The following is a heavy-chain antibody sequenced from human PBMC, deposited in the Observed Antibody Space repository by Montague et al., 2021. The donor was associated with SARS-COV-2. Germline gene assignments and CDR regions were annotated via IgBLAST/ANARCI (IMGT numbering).Heavy chain of an antibody. D-gene: IGHD5-24*01. V-gene: IGHV4-59*12. J-gene: IGHJ2*01. CDR3: ARDGYNAHQNYWYFDL. Sequence: SETLSPTRTVSGGSISTYYWSWIRQPPGKGLEWIGYIYYSGSTNYSPSLKSRVTISVDTSKNQFSLRLSSVTAADTAVYYCARDGYNAHQNYWYFDLWGRGTLVTVSS. CDR1: GGSISTYY. CDR2: IYYSGST.